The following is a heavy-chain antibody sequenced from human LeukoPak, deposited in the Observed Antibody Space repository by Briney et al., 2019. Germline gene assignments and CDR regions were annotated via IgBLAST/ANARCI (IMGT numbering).Heavy chain of an antibody. D-gene: IGHD6-13*01. Sequence: KPSETLSLTCTVSGGSISTYYRSWIRQPPGKGLEWIAYMYYSGSTNYNPSLQSRVTISGDTSKNQFSLKLSSVTAADTAVYYCARSTKTAAAGGDYNYFYYGMDVWGQGTTVTVSS. CDR2: MYYSGST. CDR3: ARSTKTAAAGGDYNYFYYGMDV. J-gene: IGHJ6*02. CDR1: GGSISTYY. V-gene: IGHV4-59*08.